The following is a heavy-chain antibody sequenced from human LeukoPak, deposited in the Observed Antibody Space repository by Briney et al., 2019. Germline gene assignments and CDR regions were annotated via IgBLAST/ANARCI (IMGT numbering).Heavy chain of an antibody. Sequence: GGSLRLSCAASRFTFRSYGMHWVRQAPGKGLEWVAFIRYDGSSKYYADSVKGRFTISRDNSKNTLYPQMNSLRAEDTAVYYCAKEIWPTVTIPGWTYFDYWGQGTRVTVSS. V-gene: IGHV3-30*02. CDR2: IRYDGSSK. CDR1: RFTFRSYG. J-gene: IGHJ4*02. D-gene: IGHD4-17*01. CDR3: AKEIWPTVTIPGWTYFDY.